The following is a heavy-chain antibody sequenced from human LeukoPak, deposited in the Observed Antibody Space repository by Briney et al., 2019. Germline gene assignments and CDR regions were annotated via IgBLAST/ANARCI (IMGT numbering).Heavy chain of an antibody. CDR1: GYTFTDYH. CDR3: ARVRAIAATGTGARYFQD. Sequence: GASVKVSCKASGYTFTDYHIYWMRQAPGQGLEWMGWNNPNTGGTNYAQKFQGRVTMTRDTSTNIAYMELSRLRSDDTAVYFCARVRAIAATGTGARYFQDWGQGTLVTVSS. CDR2: NNPNTGGT. D-gene: IGHD1-1*01. J-gene: IGHJ1*01. V-gene: IGHV1-2*02.